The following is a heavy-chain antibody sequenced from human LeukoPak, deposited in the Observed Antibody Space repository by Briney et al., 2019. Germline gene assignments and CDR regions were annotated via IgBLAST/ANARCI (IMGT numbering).Heavy chain of an antibody. CDR2: ISSSSSYI. V-gene: IGHV3-21*01. D-gene: IGHD5-18*01. CDR1: GFTFSSYS. J-gene: IGHJ6*02. CDR3: ARVGYSYGYVDYYGMDV. Sequence: GGSLRLSCAASGFTFSSYSMNWVRQAPGKGLEWVPSISSSSSYIYYADSVKGRFTISRDNAKNSLYLQMNSLRAEDTAVYYCARVGYSYGYVDYYGMDVWGQGTTVTVSS.